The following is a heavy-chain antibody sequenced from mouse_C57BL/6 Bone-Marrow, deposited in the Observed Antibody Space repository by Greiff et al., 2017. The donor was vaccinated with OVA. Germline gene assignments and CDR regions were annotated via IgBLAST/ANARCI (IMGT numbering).Heavy chain of an antibody. CDR1: GYTFTDYE. CDR2: IDPETGGT. D-gene: IGHD1-1*01. V-gene: IGHV1-15*01. Sequence: QVQLKQSGAELVRPGASVTLSCKASGYTFTDYEMHWVKQTPVHGLEWIGAIDPETGGTAYNQKFKGKAILTADKSSSTAYMELRSLTSEDSAVYYCTRSYYYGSSYWGQGTTLTVSS. J-gene: IGHJ2*01. CDR3: TRSYYYGSSY.